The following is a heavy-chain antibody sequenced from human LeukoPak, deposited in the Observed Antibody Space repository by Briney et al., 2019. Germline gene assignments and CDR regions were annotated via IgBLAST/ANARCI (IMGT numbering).Heavy chain of an antibody. J-gene: IGHJ4*02. Sequence: PSETLSLTCTVSGGSISSSSYYWGWIRQPPGKGLEWIGSIYYSGSTYYNPSLKSRVTISVDTSKNQFSLKLSSVTAADTAVYYCARRDSSSDYWGQGTLVTVSS. D-gene: IGHD6-6*01. CDR2: IYYSGST. CDR1: GGSISSSSYY. CDR3: ARRDSSSDY. V-gene: IGHV4-39*01.